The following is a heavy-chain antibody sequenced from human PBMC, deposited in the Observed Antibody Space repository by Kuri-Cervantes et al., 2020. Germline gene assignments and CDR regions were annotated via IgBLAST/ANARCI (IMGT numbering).Heavy chain of an antibody. V-gene: IGHV4-38-2*01. CDR1: GYSITSGYY. J-gene: IGHJ4*02. CDR2: IYHSGST. CDR3: ARRPYVYGDYYFDY. Sequence: GSLRLSCAVSGYSITSGYYWGWIRQPPGKGLEWIGDIYHSGSTYYNPSLKSRVTISVDTSKNQFSLKLSSVTAADTAVYYCARRPYVYGDYYFDYWGQGTLVTVSS. D-gene: IGHD4-17*01.